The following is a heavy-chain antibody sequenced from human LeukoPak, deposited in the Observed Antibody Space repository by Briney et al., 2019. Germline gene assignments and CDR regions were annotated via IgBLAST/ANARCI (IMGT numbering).Heavy chain of an antibody. CDR1: GFTFSIYA. V-gene: IGHV3-15*01. CDR2: IKSKTDGGTT. Sequence: KPGGSLRLSCAASGFTFSIYALTWVRRAPGKGLEWVGRIKSKTDGGTTDYAAPVKGRFTISRDDSKNTLYLQMNSLKTEDTAVYYCTTERVWFGEPEYFDYWGQGTLVTVSS. CDR3: TTERVWFGEPEYFDY. D-gene: IGHD3-10*01. J-gene: IGHJ4*02.